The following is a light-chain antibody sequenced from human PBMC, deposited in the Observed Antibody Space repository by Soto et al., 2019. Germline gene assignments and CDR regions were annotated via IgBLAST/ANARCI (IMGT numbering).Light chain of an antibody. Sequence: DIQMTQSPSSLSASVGDRVTITCRASQTISNTLNWYQQRPGKPPNLLIYASSTLQSGVPPRFSGGGSGTEFPLNISSLQPEDFATYYCQQTYSTPITFGLGTRLEIK. CDR2: ASS. CDR3: QQTYSTPIT. V-gene: IGKV1-39*01. J-gene: IGKJ5*01. CDR1: QTISNT.